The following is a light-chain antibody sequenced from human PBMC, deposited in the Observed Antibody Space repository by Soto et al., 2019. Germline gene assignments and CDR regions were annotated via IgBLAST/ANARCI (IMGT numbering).Light chain of an antibody. J-gene: IGKJ3*01. CDR1: QDIRKY. Sequence: DIQMTQSPSSLSASIGDRVTITCQASQDIRKYLNWYQQNPGRAPKLLIYGASNLETGVPSRFSGSGYGTDFIFTISSLQPEDIATYYCQHYDNLPPFTFGPGTKVAIK. CDR3: QHYDNLPPFT. V-gene: IGKV1-33*01. CDR2: GAS.